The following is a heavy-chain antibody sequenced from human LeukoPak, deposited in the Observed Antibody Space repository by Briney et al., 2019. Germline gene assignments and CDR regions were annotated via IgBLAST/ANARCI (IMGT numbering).Heavy chain of an antibody. CDR1: GFTFSSYA. Sequence: GGSLRLSCGASGFTFSSYAMSWVRQAPGKGLEWVSAISGSGGSTYYADSVKGRFTISRDNSKNTLYLQMNSLRAEDTAVYYCAKTPYYDFWSGYCFDYWGQGTLVTVSS. CDR2: ISGSGGST. J-gene: IGHJ4*02. CDR3: AKTPYYDFWSGYCFDY. D-gene: IGHD3-3*01. V-gene: IGHV3-23*01.